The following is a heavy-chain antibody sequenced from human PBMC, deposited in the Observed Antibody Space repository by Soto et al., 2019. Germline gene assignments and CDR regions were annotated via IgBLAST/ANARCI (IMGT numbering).Heavy chain of an antibody. Sequence: EVQLVESGGGLVKPRGSLRLSCTASGFTFSNAWMSWVRQAPGKGLEWVGRIKRKTDGGTTDYAAPVKGRFTILRDDSKNTLYLLMNSLKTEDTAVYYCTTGLYGSGSSGGMDVWGQGTTVTVSS. CDR3: TTGLYGSGSSGGMDV. V-gene: IGHV3-15*01. CDR1: GFTFSNAW. CDR2: IKRKTDGGTT. J-gene: IGHJ6*02. D-gene: IGHD3-10*01.